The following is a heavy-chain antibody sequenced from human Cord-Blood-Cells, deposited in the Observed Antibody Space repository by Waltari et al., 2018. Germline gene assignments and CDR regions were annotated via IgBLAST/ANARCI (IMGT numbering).Heavy chain of an antibody. J-gene: IGHJ4*02. CDR1: GFTFSSYW. V-gene: IGHV3-7*01. CDR3: ASVFFGWLLCY. D-gene: IGHD3-9*01. Sequence: EVQLVESGGGLVQPGGSLRLSCAASGFTFSSYWMSWVRQAPGKGLEWVANIKQDGSEKYYVDSVKGRFTISRDNAKNSLYLQMNSLRAEDTAVYYCASVFFGWLLCYWGQGTLVTVSS. CDR2: IKQDGSEK.